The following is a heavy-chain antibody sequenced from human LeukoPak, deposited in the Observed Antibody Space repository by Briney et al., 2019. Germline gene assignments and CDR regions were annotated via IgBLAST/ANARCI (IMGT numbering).Heavy chain of an antibody. CDR2: IYSGGST. CDR1: GFTFGSYG. Sequence: GRSLRLSCAASGFTFGSYGMHWVRRAPGKGLEWVSLIYSGGSTYYADSVKGRFTISRDNSKNTLYLQMNSLRAEDTAVYYCARRAGGYSHPYDYWGQGTLVTVSS. D-gene: IGHD4-23*01. CDR3: ARRAGGYSHPYDY. J-gene: IGHJ4*02. V-gene: IGHV3-53*01.